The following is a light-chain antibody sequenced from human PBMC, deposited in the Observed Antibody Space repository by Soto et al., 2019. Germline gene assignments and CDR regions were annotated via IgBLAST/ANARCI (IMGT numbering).Light chain of an antibody. CDR3: QQYNSYSWT. J-gene: IGKJ1*01. CDR2: KAS. V-gene: IGKV1-5*03. CDR1: QSFSNW. Sequence: DIQMTQSPSTLSASVGDTVTITCRASQSFSNWLAWYQQKPGKAPKFLIDKASTLESGVPSRFSGRVSGTEFTLTISSLQPDDFATYYCQQYNSYSWTFGQGTKVEIK.